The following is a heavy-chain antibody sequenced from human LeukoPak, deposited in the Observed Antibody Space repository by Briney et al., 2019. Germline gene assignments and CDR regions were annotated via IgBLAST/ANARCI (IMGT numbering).Heavy chain of an antibody. CDR3: ARSRTKAGTWGAYFDY. CDR2: INPSGGST. Sequence: ASVKVSCKASGYTFTSYYMHWVRQAPGQGLEWMGIINPSGGSTSYAQKFQGRVTMTRDMSASTVYMELSSLRSEDTAVYYCARSRTKAGTWGAYFDYWGQGTLVTVSS. D-gene: IGHD1-26*01. J-gene: IGHJ4*02. CDR1: GYTFTSYY. V-gene: IGHV1-46*01.